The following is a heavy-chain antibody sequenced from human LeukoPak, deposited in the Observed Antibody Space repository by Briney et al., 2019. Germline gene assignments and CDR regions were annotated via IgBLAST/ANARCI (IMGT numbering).Heavy chain of an antibody. CDR1: GGSISSSSYY. D-gene: IGHD6-19*01. J-gene: IGHJ5*02. CDR3: ARPGQWLVPLSWFDP. CDR2: IYYSGST. Sequence: SETLSLTGTVSGGSISSSSYYWGWIRQPPGKGLERIGSIYYSGSTYYNPSLKSRVTISVDTSKNQFSLKLSSVTAADTAVYYCARPGQWLVPLSWFDPWGQGTLVTVSS. V-gene: IGHV4-39*01.